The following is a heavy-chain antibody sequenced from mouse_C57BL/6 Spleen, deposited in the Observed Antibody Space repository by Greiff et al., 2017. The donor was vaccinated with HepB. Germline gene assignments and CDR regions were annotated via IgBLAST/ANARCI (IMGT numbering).Heavy chain of an antibody. J-gene: IGHJ2*01. Sequence: EVQVVESGGGLVKPGGSLKLSCAASGFTFSSYAMSWVRQTPEKRLEWVATISDGGSYTYYPDNVKGRFTLSRDNAKNNLSLPMSPLKSEDTAVYDWAREPGTRYFDGWGQGTTRAGAS. CDR1: GFTFSSYA. CDR3: AREPGTRYFDG. CDR2: ISDGGSYT. D-gene: IGHD3-3*01. V-gene: IGHV5-4*01.